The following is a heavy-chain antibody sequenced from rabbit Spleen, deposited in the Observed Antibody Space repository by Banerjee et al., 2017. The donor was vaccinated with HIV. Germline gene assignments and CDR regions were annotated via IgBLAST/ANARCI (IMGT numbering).Heavy chain of an antibody. Sequence: QQLEESGGDLVKPGASLTLTCTASGFSFSSSDYMCWVRQAPGKGLEWISCIDIGSSGFTYFATWAKGRFTCSKTSSTTVTLQMTRLTAADTATYFCARDTSSSFSSYGMDLWGQGTLVTVS. J-gene: IGHJ6*01. D-gene: IGHD1-1*01. CDR1: GFSFSSSDY. CDR3: ARDTSSSFSSYGMDL. CDR2: IDIGSSGFT. V-gene: IGHV1S40*01.